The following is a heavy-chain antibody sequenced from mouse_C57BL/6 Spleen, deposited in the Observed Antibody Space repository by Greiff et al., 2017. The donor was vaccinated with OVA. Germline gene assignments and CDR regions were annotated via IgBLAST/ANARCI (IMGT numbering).Heavy chain of an antibody. CDR3: ARWSSYWYFDV. CDR1: GYTFTSYW. D-gene: IGHD1-1*01. Sequence: QVQLQQPGAELVRPGSSVKLSCKASGYTFTSYWMHWVKQRPIQGLEWIGNIDPSDSETHYNQKFKDKATLTVDKSSSTAYMQLSSLTSEDSAVYYCARWSSYWYFDVWGTGTTVTVSS. J-gene: IGHJ1*03. V-gene: IGHV1-52*01. CDR2: IDPSDSET.